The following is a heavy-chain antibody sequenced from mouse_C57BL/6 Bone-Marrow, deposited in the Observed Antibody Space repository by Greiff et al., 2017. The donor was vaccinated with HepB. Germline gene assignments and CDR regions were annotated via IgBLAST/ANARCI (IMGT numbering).Heavy chain of an antibody. V-gene: IGHV10-3*01. CDR3: VRGLPGNFDY. CDR2: IRSKSSNYAT. J-gene: IGHJ2*01. CDR1: GFTFNTYA. Sequence: EVKLVESGGGLVQPKGSLKLSCAASGFTFNTYAMHWVRQAPGKGLEWVAHIRSKSSNYATYYADSVKDRFTISRDDSQSMLYLQMNNLKTEDTAMYYCVRGLPGNFDYWGQGTTLTVSS.